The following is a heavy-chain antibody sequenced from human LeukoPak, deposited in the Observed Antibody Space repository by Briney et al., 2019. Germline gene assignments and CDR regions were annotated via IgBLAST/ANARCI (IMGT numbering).Heavy chain of an antibody. J-gene: IGHJ5*02. CDR3: ARVRGAAGTGWLDP. V-gene: IGHV4-38-2*02. Sequence: SETLSLTCTVSGSSISSGYYWGWIRQPPGKGLEWIGNIYHSGSTYYNPSLKSRVTISVDMSKNQFSLKLRSVTAADTAVYYCARVRGAAGTGWLDPWGQGTLVTVSS. CDR1: GSSISSGYY. D-gene: IGHD6-13*01. CDR2: IYHSGST.